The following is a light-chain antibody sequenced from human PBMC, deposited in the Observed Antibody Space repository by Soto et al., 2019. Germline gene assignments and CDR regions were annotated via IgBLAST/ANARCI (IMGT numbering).Light chain of an antibody. CDR2: CAY. CDR3: HQYDGGPYT. CDR1: QSVSIN. Sequence: EIVLTQSPATLSLSPGARATLSGRDSQSVSINVAWYQQRHGQTPMLLSYCAYTRATVIPVMFSGSGTGTEFTLTISRLQSEDFAVYCCHQYDGGPYTFGQGTQVEI. V-gene: IGKV3-15*01. J-gene: IGKJ2*01.